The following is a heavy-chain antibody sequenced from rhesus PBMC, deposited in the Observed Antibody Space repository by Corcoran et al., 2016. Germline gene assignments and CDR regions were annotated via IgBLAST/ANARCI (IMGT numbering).Heavy chain of an antibody. CDR1: GFTFSDYY. CDR2: ISNVGGNK. CDR3: ARGGQHYDYYFDY. Sequence: EVQLVESGGGLAKPGGSLRLSCAASGFTFSDYYMDWVRQAPGKGLEWVSRISNVGGNKWYADAGKGRFTISSENAKNTLYFQMNSLRAEDTAVYYCARGGQHYDYYFDYWGQGVLVTVSS. V-gene: IGHV3-178*01. D-gene: IGHD3-40*01. J-gene: IGHJ4*01.